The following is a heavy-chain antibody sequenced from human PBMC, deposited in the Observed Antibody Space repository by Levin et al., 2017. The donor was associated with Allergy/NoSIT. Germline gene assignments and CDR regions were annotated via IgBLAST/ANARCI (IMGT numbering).Heavy chain of an antibody. CDR2: INPNVGGT. J-gene: IGHJ6*02. Sequence: GESLKISCKASGYTFTAHYIYWVRQAPGQGPEWMGWINPNVGGTNYAQNFRGRITMTRDTSINTAYMELNSLTYDDTAIYFCARNGPQNEFWGGRQTAFLYYAMDVWGQGTTVTVSS. D-gene: IGHD3-3*01. V-gene: IGHV1-2*02. CDR1: GYTFTAHY. CDR3: ARNGPQNEFWGGRQTAFLYYAMDV.